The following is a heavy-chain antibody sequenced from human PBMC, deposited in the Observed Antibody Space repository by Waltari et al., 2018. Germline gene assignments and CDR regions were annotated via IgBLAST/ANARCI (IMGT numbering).Heavy chain of an antibody. CDR3: ARGRVCPKGACYSYDY. D-gene: IGHD2-8*01. J-gene: IGHJ4*02. CDR1: GGSFSDYY. V-gene: IGHV4-34*01. Sequence: QVQLQEWGGGLVKPSETLSLTCAVYGGSFSDYYWSWIRPSPGRGLEWIGEITHSGGATYNPSLRSRVIISIDTSNNQFSLRLSSVTAADTAVYYCARGRVCPKGACYSYDYWGQGTLATVSA. CDR2: ITHSGGA.